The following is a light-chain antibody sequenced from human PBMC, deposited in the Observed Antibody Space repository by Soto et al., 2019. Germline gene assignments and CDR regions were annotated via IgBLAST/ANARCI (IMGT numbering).Light chain of an antibody. V-gene: IGKV3-15*01. CDR2: GAS. CDR3: QQYNNWPLT. J-gene: IGKJ4*01. Sequence: IVLTQSPGTLSLSPGETAALXCXXSQSVSNNYLAWYQQKPGQAPRLLIYGASTRATGIPARFSGSGSGTEFTLTISSLQSEDFTVYYCQQYNNWPLTFGGGTKVDI. CDR1: QSVSNN.